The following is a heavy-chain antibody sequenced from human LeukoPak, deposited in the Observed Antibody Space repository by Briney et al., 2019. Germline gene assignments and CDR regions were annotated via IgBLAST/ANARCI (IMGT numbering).Heavy chain of an antibody. V-gene: IGHV3-21*01. CDR3: ARGVIVVVPAVNDAFDI. CDR1: GFTFSSYS. Sequence: GGSLRLSCAASGFTFSSYSMNWVRQAPGKGLEWVSSISSSSSYIYYADSVKGRFTISRDNAKNSLYLQMNSLRAEDTAMYYCARGVIVVVPAVNDAFDIWGQGTMVTVSS. J-gene: IGHJ3*02. CDR2: ISSSSSYI. D-gene: IGHD2-2*01.